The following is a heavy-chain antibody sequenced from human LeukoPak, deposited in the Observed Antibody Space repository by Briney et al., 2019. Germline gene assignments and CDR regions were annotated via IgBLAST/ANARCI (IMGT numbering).Heavy chain of an antibody. D-gene: IGHD3-22*01. CDR3: ARTNYYDSSRYYHRLGYFDY. CDR1: GLTFSSFS. V-gene: IGHV3-21*01. CDR2: ISSSNSYI. Sequence: GGSLRLSCAASGLTFSSFSMNWVRQAPGKGLGWVSSISSSNSYIYYADSGKGRFTISRDNAKNSLFLQMTSLRTEDTAVYYCARTNYYDSSRYYHRLGYFDYWGQGTLVTVSS. J-gene: IGHJ4*02.